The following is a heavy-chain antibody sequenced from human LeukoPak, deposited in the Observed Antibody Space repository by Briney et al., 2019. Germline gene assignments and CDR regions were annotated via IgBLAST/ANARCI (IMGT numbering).Heavy chain of an antibody. CDR3: ASPGPDRSDCYLKFDY. CDR2: IYSGGST. D-gene: IGHD3-22*01. V-gene: IGHV3-53*01. CDR1: GFTVSSNY. Sequence: GSLRLSCAASGFTVSSNYMSWVRQAPGKGLEWVSVIYSGGSTYYADSVKGRFTISRDNSKNTLYLQMNSLRAEDTAMYYCASPGPDRSDCYLKFDYWGQGTPVTVSS. J-gene: IGHJ4*02.